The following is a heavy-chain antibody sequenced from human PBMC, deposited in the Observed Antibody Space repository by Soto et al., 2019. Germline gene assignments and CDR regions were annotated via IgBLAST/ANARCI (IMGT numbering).Heavy chain of an antibody. V-gene: IGHV4-39*01. J-gene: IGHJ4*02. CDR1: DDSINSDKYY. CDR2: IYYRGNA. D-gene: IGHD3-9*01. CDR3: ARLEGLATISYYFDF. Sequence: QLQLQESGPGLVKPSETLSLTCSVSDDSINSDKYYWGWIRQPPGKGLEWIGSIYYRGNAYYNPSLQPRVTLSLDNSKSPFSLKLNSVTAADSAVYFCARLEGLATISYYFDFWGPGALVTVSS.